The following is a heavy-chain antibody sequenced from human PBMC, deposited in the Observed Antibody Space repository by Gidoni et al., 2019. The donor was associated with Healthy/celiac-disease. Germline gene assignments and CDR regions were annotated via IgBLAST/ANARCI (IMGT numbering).Heavy chain of an antibody. CDR3: AKDAFSSGGVHQYYYGMDV. Sequence: EVQLLESGGGLVQPGGSLRLSCAATGFTFSIYAMRWVRQAPGKGLEWVSAISGSGGSTYYADSVKGRFTISRDNSKNTLYLQMNSLRAEDTAVYYCAKDAFSSGGVHQYYYGMDVWGQGTTVTVSS. CDR1: GFTFSIYA. D-gene: IGHD3-3*01. V-gene: IGHV3-23*01. CDR2: ISGSGGST. J-gene: IGHJ6*02.